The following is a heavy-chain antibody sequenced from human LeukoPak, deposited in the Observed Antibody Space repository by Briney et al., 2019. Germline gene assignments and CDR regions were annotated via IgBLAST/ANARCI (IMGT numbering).Heavy chain of an antibody. D-gene: IGHD3-22*01. J-gene: IGHJ6*02. CDR2: ISYDGSNK. V-gene: IGHV3-30-3*01. CDR1: GFTFSSHA. CDR3: ARDEIEYGMDV. Sequence: PGGSLRLSCAASGFTFSSHAMHWVRQAPGKGLEWVAVISYDGSNKYYADSVKGRFTISRDNSKNTLYLQMNSLRAEDTAVYYCARDEIEYGMDVWGQGTTVTVSS.